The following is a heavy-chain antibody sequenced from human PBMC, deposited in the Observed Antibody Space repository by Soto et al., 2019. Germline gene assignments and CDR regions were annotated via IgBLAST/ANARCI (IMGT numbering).Heavy chain of an antibody. Sequence: SETLSLTCTVSGGSISSSSYYWGWIRQPPGKGLEWIGSIYYSGSTYYNPSLKSRVTISVDTSKNQFSLKLSSVTAADTAVYYCARHRYDFWSGYRNWGQGTLVTVSS. CDR1: GGSISSSSYY. D-gene: IGHD3-3*01. J-gene: IGHJ4*02. CDR3: ARHRYDFWSGYRN. V-gene: IGHV4-39*01. CDR2: IYYSGST.